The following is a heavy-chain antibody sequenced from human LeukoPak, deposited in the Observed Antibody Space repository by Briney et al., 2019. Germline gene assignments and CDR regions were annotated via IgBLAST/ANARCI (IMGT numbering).Heavy chain of an antibody. CDR2: IHTSGST. J-gene: IGHJ4*02. CDR1: GGSISSYD. V-gene: IGHV4-4*07. D-gene: IGHD3-22*01. CDR3: ARDVYYYDSSGRYYFDY. Sequence: DPSETLSLTCTVSGGSISSYDWSWIRQPAGKGLEWIGRIHTSGSTNYNPSLKSRVTMSVDTSKNQFSLKLSSVTAADTAVYYCARDVYYYDSSGRYYFDYWGQGTLVTVSS.